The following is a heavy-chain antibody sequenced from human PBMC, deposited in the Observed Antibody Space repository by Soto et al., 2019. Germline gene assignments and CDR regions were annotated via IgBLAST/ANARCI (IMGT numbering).Heavy chain of an antibody. CDR1: GGSISSYY. CDR3: ARRDRVAAIGYQVHAFDI. J-gene: IGHJ3*02. Sequence: PSETLSLTCTVSGGSISSYYWSWIRQPPGKELEWIGYIYYSGSTNYNPSLKSRVTISVDTSKNQFSLKLSSVTAADTAVYYCARRDRVAAIGYQVHAFDIWGQGTMVTVSS. CDR2: IYYSGST. V-gene: IGHV4-59*08. D-gene: IGHD2-15*01.